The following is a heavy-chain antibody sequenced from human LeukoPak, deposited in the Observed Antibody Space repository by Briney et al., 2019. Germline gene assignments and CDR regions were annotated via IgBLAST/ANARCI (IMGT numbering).Heavy chain of an antibody. Sequence: SETLSLTCTVSSGSISNYYWSWIRQPQGKGLEWIGYIHYSESTKYNPSLKSRLTISVDTSKNQFSLRLTSVTAEDTAVYYCARHISGATKELSAFDIWGQGTMVNVSS. V-gene: IGHV4-59*08. CDR1: SGSISNYY. J-gene: IGHJ3*02. D-gene: IGHD1-20*01. CDR2: IHYSEST. CDR3: ARHISGATKELSAFDI.